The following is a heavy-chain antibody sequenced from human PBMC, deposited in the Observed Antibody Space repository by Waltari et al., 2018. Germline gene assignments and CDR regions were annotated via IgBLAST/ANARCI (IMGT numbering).Heavy chain of an antibody. CDR3: ARDPGGGDCWYYFDY. D-gene: IGHD2-21*02. CDR1: GFTFSSYG. Sequence: QVQLVESGGGVVQPGRSLRLSCAASGFTFSSYGMHWVRQAPGKGLAWVAVIWYDGSNKYYADSVKGRFTISRDNSKNTLYLQMNSLRAEDTAVYYCARDPGGGDCWYYFDYWGQGTLVTVSS. CDR2: IWYDGSNK. J-gene: IGHJ4*02. V-gene: IGHV3-33*01.